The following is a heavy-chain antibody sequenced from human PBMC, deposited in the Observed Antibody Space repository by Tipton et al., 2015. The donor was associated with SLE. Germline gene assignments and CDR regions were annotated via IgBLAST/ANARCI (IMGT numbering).Heavy chain of an antibody. CDR3: AREKGDAYPNLVAFDI. Sequence: TLSLTCTVSGGSINNYYWSWIRQPPGKGLEWIGYIYYSGSTNYNPPLKSRVTISVDTSKNQFSLKLSSVTAADTAVYYCAREKGDAYPNLVAFDIWGQGTMVTVSS. V-gene: IGHV4-59*01. J-gene: IGHJ3*02. CDR1: GGSINNYY. D-gene: IGHD3-16*01. CDR2: IYYSGST.